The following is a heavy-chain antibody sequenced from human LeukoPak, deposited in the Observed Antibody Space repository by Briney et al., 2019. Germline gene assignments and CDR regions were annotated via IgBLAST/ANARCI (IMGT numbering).Heavy chain of an antibody. CDR2: IYHSGST. V-gene: IGHV4-38-2*02. CDR3: ARHSALYYYYMDV. D-gene: IGHD3-10*01. CDR1: GYSISSGYY. J-gene: IGHJ6*03. Sequence: SETLSLTCTVSGYSISSGYYWGWIRQPPGKGLEWIGSIYHSGSTYYNPSLKSRVTISVDTSKNQFSLKLSSVTAADTAVYYCARHSALYYYYMDVWGKGTTVTVSS.